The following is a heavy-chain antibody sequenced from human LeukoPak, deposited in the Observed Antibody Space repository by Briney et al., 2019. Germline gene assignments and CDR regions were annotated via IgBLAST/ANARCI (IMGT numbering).Heavy chain of an antibody. Sequence: GGSLRLSCAASGFTFSSYSMNWVRQAPGKGLEWVSCISSSSSYIYYADSVKGRFTISRDNSKNTLYLQMNSLRAEDTAVYYCAKALSASGYYPYDYWGQGTLVTVSS. J-gene: IGHJ4*02. CDR3: AKALSASGYYPYDY. CDR1: GFTFSSYS. CDR2: ISSSSSYI. D-gene: IGHD3-22*01. V-gene: IGHV3-21*01.